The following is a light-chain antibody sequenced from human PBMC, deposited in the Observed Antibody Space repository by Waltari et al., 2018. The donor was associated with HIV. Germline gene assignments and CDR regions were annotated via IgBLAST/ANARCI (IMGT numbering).Light chain of an antibody. CDR2: END. CDR3: QSYDITNSNWV. Sequence: FLLAQPHSVSESPGKTVTISCTQSSGRLATNNVQWYHQRPGRAPTTVIFENDQRPSGVPARFSGSIDRSSNSASLIISGLQTEDEADYYCQSYDITNSNWVFGGGTKLTVL. V-gene: IGLV6-57*03. CDR1: SGRLATNN. J-gene: IGLJ3*02.